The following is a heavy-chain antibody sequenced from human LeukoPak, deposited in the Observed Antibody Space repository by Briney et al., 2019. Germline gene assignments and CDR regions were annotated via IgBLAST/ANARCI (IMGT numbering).Heavy chain of an antibody. Sequence: SQTLSLTCTVSGGSISSGSYYWSWIRQPAGKGLEWIGRIYTSGSTNYNPSHKSRVTISVDTSKNQFSLKLSSVTAADTAVYYCATDYGGNSAIRFWGQGTLVTVSS. CDR2: IYTSGST. CDR3: ATDYGGNSAIRF. D-gene: IGHD4-23*01. CDR1: GGSISSGSYY. V-gene: IGHV4-61*02. J-gene: IGHJ4*02.